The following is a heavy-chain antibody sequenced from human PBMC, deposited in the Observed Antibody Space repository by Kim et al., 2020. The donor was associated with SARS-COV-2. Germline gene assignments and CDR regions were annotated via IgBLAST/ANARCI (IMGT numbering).Heavy chain of an antibody. CDR3: ARGPNYSPFDY. Sequence: GGSLRLSCAASGFTFSSYEMNWVRQAPGKGLEWVSYIIGSGTTIYYADSVRGRFTISRDNDKNSLYLQMNSLEAEDTAVYYCARGPNYSPFDYWGQGTLVTVSS. D-gene: IGHD4-4*01. CDR2: IIGSGTTI. CDR1: GFTFSSYE. J-gene: IGHJ4*02. V-gene: IGHV3-48*03.